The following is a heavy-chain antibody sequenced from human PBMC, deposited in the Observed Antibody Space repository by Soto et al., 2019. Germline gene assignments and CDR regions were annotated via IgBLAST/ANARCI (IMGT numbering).Heavy chain of an antibody. CDR1: GFTFSSYA. V-gene: IGHV3-23*01. Sequence: EVQLLESGGALVQPGGSLRLSCAASGFTFSSYAMSWVRQAPGKGLECVSAISGSGVSTHYADSVKGRFTISRDNSKTTLYLQMNSPTADDTAVYYCAKDYSYDSPGYKRFDYWCQGTLVTVSS. D-gene: IGHD3-16*01. J-gene: IGHJ4*02. CDR3: AKDYSYDSPGYKRFDY. CDR2: ISGSGVST.